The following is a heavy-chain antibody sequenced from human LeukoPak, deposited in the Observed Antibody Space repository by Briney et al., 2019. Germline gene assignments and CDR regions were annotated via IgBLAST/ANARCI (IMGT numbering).Heavy chain of an antibody. Sequence: GRSLRLSCAASGFTFDDYAMHWVRQAPGKGLEWVSAISGSGGSTYYADSVKGRFTISRDNSKNTLYLQMNSLRAEDTAVYYCAKSSLAVAGTDFDYWGQGTLVTVSS. CDR2: ISGSGGST. D-gene: IGHD6-19*01. CDR1: GFTFDDYA. CDR3: AKSSLAVAGTDFDY. J-gene: IGHJ4*02. V-gene: IGHV3-23*01.